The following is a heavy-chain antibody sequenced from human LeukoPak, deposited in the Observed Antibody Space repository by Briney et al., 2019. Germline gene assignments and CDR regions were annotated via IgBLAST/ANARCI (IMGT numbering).Heavy chain of an antibody. Sequence: PGGSLRLSCAASGFTFSSYAMGWVRQAPGKGLEWVSAISGSGGSTYYADSVKGRFTISRDNSKNTLYLQMNSLRAEDTAVYYCAKSLDGWYEEFDYWGQGTLVTVSS. CDR2: ISGSGGST. CDR3: AKSLDGWYEEFDY. J-gene: IGHJ4*02. CDR1: GFTFSSYA. V-gene: IGHV3-23*01. D-gene: IGHD6-19*01.